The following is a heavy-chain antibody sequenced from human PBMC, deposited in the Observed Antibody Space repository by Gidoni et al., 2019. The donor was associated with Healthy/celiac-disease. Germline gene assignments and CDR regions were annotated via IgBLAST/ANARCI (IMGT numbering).Heavy chain of an antibody. CDR1: GCTFSSYG. CDR3: ASHLVRGVIDY. Sequence: QVQLVESGGGVVQPGRALEPACAAAGCTFSSYGMHWVRQAPGKGLEWVAVIWYYGRNKYYADSVKGRFTISRDNSKNTLYLQMNSLRAEDTAVYYCASHLVRGVIDYWGQGTLVTVSS. D-gene: IGHD3-10*01. V-gene: IGHV3-33*01. CDR2: IWYYGRNK. J-gene: IGHJ4*02.